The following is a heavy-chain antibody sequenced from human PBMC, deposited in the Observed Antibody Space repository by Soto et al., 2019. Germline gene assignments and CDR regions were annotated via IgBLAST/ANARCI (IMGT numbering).Heavy chain of an antibody. Sequence: GESLKISCKASGYSFTTYWIGWVRQMPGKGLEWMGIIYPGDSNGRYSPSFQGQVTISADKSFSTAYLQWSSLKASDTAMYYCAGLIRNPYYFDYWGQGTLVTVSS. CDR3: AGLIRNPYYFDY. CDR2: IYPGDSNG. V-gene: IGHV5-51*01. CDR1: GYSFTTYW. J-gene: IGHJ4*02. D-gene: IGHD1-1*01.